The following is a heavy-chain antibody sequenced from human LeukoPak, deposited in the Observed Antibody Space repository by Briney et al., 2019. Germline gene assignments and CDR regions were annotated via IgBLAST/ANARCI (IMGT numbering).Heavy chain of an antibody. CDR3: ARGTSPNYPLDY. J-gene: IGHJ4*02. D-gene: IGHD1-1*01. CDR1: GGSISSTTYY. V-gene: IGHV4-39*02. CDR2: MSFIGST. Sequence: SETLSLTCSVSGGSISSTTYYWGWIRQPPGKGLEWIGSMSFIGSTCYNPSLKSRVTISVHMSKNHFSLKLSSVTAADTAVYYCARGTSPNYPLDYWGRGTLVTVSS.